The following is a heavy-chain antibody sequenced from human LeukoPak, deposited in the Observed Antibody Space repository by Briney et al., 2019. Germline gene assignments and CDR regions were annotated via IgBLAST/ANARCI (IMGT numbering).Heavy chain of an antibody. CDR3: ARDPATTVTTYAY. CDR1: GFTFSGSA. D-gene: IGHD4-17*01. J-gene: IGHJ4*02. V-gene: IGHV3-7*01. CDR2: IKQDGSEK. Sequence: TGGSLRLSCAASGFTFSGSAMHWVRQAPGKGLEWVANIKQDGSEKYYVDSVKGRFTTSRDNAKNSLYLQMNSLRAEDTAVYYCARDPATTVTTYAYWGQGTLVTVSS.